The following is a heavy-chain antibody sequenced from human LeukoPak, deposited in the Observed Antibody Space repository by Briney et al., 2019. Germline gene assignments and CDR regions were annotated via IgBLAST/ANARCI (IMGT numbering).Heavy chain of an antibody. CDR2: IYYSGST. V-gene: IGHV4-30-4*01. CDR3: ARGPDSTTGEAFDI. CDR1: GGSISSGDYY. Sequence: PSETLSPTCTVSGGSISSGDYYWSWIRQPPGKGLEWIGYIYYSGSTYYNPSLKSRVTISVDTSKNQFSLKLSSVTAADTAVYYCARGPDSTTGEAFDIWGQGTMVTVSS. J-gene: IGHJ3*02. D-gene: IGHD3-16*01.